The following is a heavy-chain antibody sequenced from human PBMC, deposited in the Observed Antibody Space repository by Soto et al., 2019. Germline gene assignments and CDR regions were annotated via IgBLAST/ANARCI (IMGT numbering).Heavy chain of an antibody. Sequence: SVKVSCKASGGTFSSYTISWVRQAPGQGLEWMGRIIPILGIANYAQKFQGRVTITADKSTSTAYMELSSLRSEDTAVYYCARDQGSSFVWFDPRGQGTLVTVSS. J-gene: IGHJ5*02. CDR1: GGTFSSYT. CDR2: IIPILGIA. V-gene: IGHV1-69*04. D-gene: IGHD6-6*01. CDR3: ARDQGSSFVWFDP.